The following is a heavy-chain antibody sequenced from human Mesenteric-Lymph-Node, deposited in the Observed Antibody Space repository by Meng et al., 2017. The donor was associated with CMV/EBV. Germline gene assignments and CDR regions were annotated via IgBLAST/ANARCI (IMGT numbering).Heavy chain of an antibody. Sequence: GESLKISCAASGFTFSSYAMSWVRQAPGKGLEWVSAISGSGGSTYYADSVKGRFTISRDNSKNTLYLQMNSLRAEDTAVYYCANVKGRYDAFDIWGQGTMVTVSS. CDR2: ISGSGGST. CDR3: ANVKGRYDAFDI. D-gene: IGHD3-9*01. J-gene: IGHJ3*02. V-gene: IGHV3-23*01. CDR1: GFTFSSYA.